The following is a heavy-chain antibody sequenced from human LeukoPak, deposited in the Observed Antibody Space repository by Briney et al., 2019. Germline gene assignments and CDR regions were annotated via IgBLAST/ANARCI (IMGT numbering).Heavy chain of an antibody. J-gene: IGHJ4*02. CDR3: ARRGRYSYGSYFDY. Sequence: GESLKISCKGSGYSFTSYWIGWVRQVPGKGLEWMGIIYPGDSDTAYSPSFQGQVTVSADKSITTAYLQWSSLKASDTAMYYCARRGRYSYGSYFDYWGQGTLVAVSS. D-gene: IGHD5-18*01. CDR1: GYSFTSYW. CDR2: IYPGDSDT. V-gene: IGHV5-51*01.